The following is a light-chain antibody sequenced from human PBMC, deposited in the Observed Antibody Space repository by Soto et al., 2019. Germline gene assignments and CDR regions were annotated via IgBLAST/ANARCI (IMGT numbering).Light chain of an antibody. CDR3: QQYRNWPLT. CDR1: QSVGNN. Sequence: EIVMTQSPATLSVSPGERATLSCRASQSVGNNLAWYRQKSGQAPRLLIYGASTRATGIPARFSGSGSGTEFTLTIDSLQSDDFAVYLCQQYRNWPLTFGGGTTVEIK. CDR2: GAS. V-gene: IGKV3-15*01. J-gene: IGKJ4*01.